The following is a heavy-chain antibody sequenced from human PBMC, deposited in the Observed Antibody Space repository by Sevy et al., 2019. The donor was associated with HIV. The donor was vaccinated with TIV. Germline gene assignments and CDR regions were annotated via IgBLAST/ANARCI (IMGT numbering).Heavy chain of an antibody. CDR3: ARTASMDYFFYYAMDV. Sequence: GGSLRLSCAPSGFTFSTYWMHWARQAPGKGLVWVSRVNSDGSSTIYADSVKGRFTISRDNAKNTLYLQMNSLRAEDTAVYYCARTASMDYFFYYAMDVWGQGTTVTVSS. CDR1: GFTFSTYW. J-gene: IGHJ6*02. V-gene: IGHV3-74*01. CDR2: VNSDGSST.